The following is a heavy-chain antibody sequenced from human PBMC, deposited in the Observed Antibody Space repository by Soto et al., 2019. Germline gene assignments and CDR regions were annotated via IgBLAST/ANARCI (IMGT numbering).Heavy chain of an antibody. CDR2: ISAYNGNT. D-gene: IGHD2-2*01. V-gene: IGHV1-18*01. Sequence: AKVSCKASGYRFKSNGSSWVRQSPGQGLEWMGWISAYNGNTNYAQKLQGRVTMTTDTSTSTAYMELRSLRSDDTAVYYCARDRYCSSTSCYDSMKSFDYWGKGTLVLVSS. J-gene: IGHJ4*02. CDR3: ARDRYCSSTSCYDSMKSFDY. CDR1: GYRFKSNG.